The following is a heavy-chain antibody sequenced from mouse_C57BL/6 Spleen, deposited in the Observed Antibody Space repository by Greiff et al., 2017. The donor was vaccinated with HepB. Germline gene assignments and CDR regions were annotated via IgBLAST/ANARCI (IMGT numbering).Heavy chain of an antibody. V-gene: IGHV5-17*01. CDR2: ISSGSSTI. CDR1: GFTFSDYG. CDR3: ARHVTTVVAPHYFDY. Sequence: EVKLVESGGGLVKPGGSLKLSCAASGFTFSDYGMHWVRQAPEKGLEWVAYISSGSSTIYYADTVKGRYTISRDNAKNTLFLQMTSLRSEDTAMYYCARHVTTVVAPHYFDYWGQGTTLTVSS. J-gene: IGHJ2*01. D-gene: IGHD1-1*01.